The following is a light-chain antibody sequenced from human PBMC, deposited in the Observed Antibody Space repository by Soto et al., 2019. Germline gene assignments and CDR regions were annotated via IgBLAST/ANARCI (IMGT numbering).Light chain of an antibody. CDR1: HSISTN. CDR2: GAS. Sequence: EIIMTQSPATLSVSPGEGATLSCRTSHSISTNLAWYQHKRGQSPRLLVYGASTRATGVPARFSGSGSGAEFTLSISSLQSGDFAVYYCQQYNSWPTFGGGTKVEIK. CDR3: QQYNSWPT. V-gene: IGKV3-15*01. J-gene: IGKJ4*01.